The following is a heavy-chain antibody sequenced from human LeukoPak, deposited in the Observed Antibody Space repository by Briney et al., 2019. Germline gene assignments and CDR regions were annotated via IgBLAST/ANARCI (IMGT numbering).Heavy chain of an antibody. CDR2: INPNSGGT. CDR1: GYTFTGYY. D-gene: IGHD1-14*01. Sequence: GASVKVSCKASGYTFTGYYMHWVRQAPGQGLEWMGWINPNSGGTNYAQKFQGWVTMTRDTSISTAYMELSRLRSDDTAVYYCAREDPYNPYYYGMDVWGQRTTVTVSS. CDR3: AREDPYNPYYYGMDV. V-gene: IGHV1-2*04. J-gene: IGHJ6*02.